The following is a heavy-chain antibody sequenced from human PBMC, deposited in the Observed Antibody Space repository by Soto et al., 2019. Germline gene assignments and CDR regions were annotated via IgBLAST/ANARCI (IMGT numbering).Heavy chain of an antibody. CDR3: AVRSRNAYAFDH. Sequence: PGESLKISCKGSGYSFTSYWIGWVRQMPGKGLERMGIIYPGDSDTRYSPSFQGQVTISTDKSISTAYLQWSSLRASDTAMYYCAVRSRNAYAFDHWGTGTLLTVSS. V-gene: IGHV5-51*01. CDR1: GYSFTSYW. D-gene: IGHD2-2*01. J-gene: IGHJ4*02. CDR2: IYPGDSDT.